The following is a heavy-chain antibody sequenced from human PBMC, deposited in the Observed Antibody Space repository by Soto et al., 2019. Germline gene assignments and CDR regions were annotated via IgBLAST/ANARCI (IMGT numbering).Heavy chain of an antibody. V-gene: IGHV4-34*01. Sequence: SETLSLTCAVYGGSFSGYYGSWIRQPPGKGLEWIGEINHSGSTNYNPSLKSRVTISVDTSKNQFSLKLSSVTAADTAVYYCARSMVYATALGYWGQGTLVTVSS. CDR1: GGSFSGYY. D-gene: IGHD2-8*01. J-gene: IGHJ4*02. CDR2: INHSGST. CDR3: ARSMVYATALGY.